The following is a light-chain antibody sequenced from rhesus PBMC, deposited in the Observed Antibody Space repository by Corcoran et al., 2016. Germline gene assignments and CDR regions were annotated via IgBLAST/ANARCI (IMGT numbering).Light chain of an antibody. V-gene: IGKV1-22*01. J-gene: IGKJ1*01. CDR3: LQYTSRPWT. CDR1: QTISSW. CDR2: KTS. Sequence: DIQMTQSPSALSASVGDTVTLTCRASQTISSWLDWYQQTPGKAPKPLIYKTSSLQSGVPSRCSGSGSGTDFTLTISSLQPEDFSTYYCLQYTSRPWTFGQGTKVEIK.